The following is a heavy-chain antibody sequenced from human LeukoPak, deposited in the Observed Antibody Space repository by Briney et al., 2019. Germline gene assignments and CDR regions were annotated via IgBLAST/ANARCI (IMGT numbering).Heavy chain of an antibody. Sequence: SETLSLTCTVSGGSISSGGYYWSWIRQPPGKGLEWIGYIYHSGSTYYNPSLKSRVTISVDRSKNQFSLKLSSVTAADTAVYYCARASVLWFGELLSTWAFDIWGQGTMVTVSS. CDR1: GGSISSGGYY. CDR3: ARASVLWFGELLSTWAFDI. J-gene: IGHJ3*02. V-gene: IGHV4-30-2*01. D-gene: IGHD3-10*01. CDR2: IYHSGST.